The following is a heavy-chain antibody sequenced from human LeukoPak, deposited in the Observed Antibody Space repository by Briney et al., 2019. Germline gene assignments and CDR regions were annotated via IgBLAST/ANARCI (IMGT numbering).Heavy chain of an antibody. CDR3: ARDLLGYGSGSYYNY. D-gene: IGHD3-10*01. V-gene: IGHV1-46*01. CDR1: GYTFTSYY. J-gene: IGHJ4*02. Sequence: ASVKVSCKASGYTFTSYYMHWVRQAPVQGLEWMGIINPSGGSTSYAQKFQGRVTMTRDTSTSTVYMELSSLRSEDTAVYYCARDLLGYGSGSYYNYWGQGTLVTVSS. CDR2: INPSGGST.